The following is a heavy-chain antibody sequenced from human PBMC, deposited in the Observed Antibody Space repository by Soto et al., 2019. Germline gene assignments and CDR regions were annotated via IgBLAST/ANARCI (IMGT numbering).Heavy chain of an antibody. V-gene: IGHV1-2*02. CDR3: ARSLSTIAARPDY. D-gene: IGHD6-6*01. CDR1: GYTFTDYC. CDR2: LNHNSGDT. Sequence: GASVKVSCKASGYTFTDYCIHWVRQDPGQGLEWMGWLNHNSGDTKYSQKFQGRVTMTRDTSISTAYMELSRLRYDDTAVYYCARSLSTIAARPDYWGQGTLFTVSS. J-gene: IGHJ4*02.